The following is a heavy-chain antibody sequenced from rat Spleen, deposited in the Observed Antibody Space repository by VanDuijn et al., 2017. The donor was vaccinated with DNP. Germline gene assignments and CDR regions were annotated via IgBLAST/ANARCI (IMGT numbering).Heavy chain of an antibody. CDR3: ARYYGYNFDY. CDR1: GFTFSDYN. Sequence: EVQLVESGGGLVQPGRSLKLSCAASGFTFSDYNMAWVRQAPKKGLEWVATISYDGSSTYYRDSVKGRFTISRDNAKSTLYLQRDSLRSEDTATYYCARYYGYNFDYWGQGVMVTVSS. J-gene: IGHJ2*01. CDR2: ISYDGSST. V-gene: IGHV5-7*01. D-gene: IGHD1-9*01.